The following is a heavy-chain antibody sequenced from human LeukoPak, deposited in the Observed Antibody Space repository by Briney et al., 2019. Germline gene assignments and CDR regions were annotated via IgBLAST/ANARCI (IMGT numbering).Heavy chain of an antibody. J-gene: IGHJ3*02. Sequence: GGSLRLSCAASGFSFNTYAMNWVRQAPGKGLEWVSAISGSGGGTYYAASVKGRFTISRDNSKNTLYLQMNSLRAEDTAVYYCANIAVAGDYDAFDIWGQGTMVTVSS. CDR2: ISGSGGGT. V-gene: IGHV3-23*01. CDR1: GFSFNTYA. CDR3: ANIAVAGDYDAFDI. D-gene: IGHD6-19*01.